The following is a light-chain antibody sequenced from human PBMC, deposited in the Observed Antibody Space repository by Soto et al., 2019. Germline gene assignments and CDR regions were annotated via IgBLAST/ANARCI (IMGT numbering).Light chain of an antibody. CDR1: QSVSSSY. CDR3: QHYSSSSWT. CDR2: GAS. V-gene: IGKV3-20*01. J-gene: IGKJ1*01. Sequence: EIVLTQSPGTLALSPGERATLSCRASQSVSSSYLTWYQQKPGQAPRLLIYGASSRAPGIPDRFSGSGSGTDFTLTISRLEPEDFAVYYCQHYSSSSWTFGQGTKVEIK.